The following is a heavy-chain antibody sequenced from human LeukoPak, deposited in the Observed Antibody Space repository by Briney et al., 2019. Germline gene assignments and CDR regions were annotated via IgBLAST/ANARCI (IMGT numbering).Heavy chain of an antibody. Sequence: SETLSLTCAVYGVSFSGYYWSWIRQPPGKGLEWVGEINHSASTNYNPSLKSRVTISVDTSKNQLSLKLGSVTAADTAVYYCARGLVVTGKKRWFVPWGQGTLVTVPS. CDR3: ARGLVVTGKKRWFVP. CDR2: INHSAST. J-gene: IGHJ5*02. CDR1: GVSFSGYY. D-gene: IGHD2-21*02. V-gene: IGHV4-34*01.